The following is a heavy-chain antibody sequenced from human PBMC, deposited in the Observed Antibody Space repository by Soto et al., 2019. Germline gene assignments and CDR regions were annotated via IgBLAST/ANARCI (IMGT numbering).Heavy chain of an antibody. V-gene: IGHV4-31*03. CDR3: VGVREDYFDS. CDR2: IYDHGSP. CDR1: GGSLSSDGDYYR. Sequence: QMQLQESGPGLVSPSQTLSLTCTVSGGSLSSDGDYYRWIWIRQHPGKGMEWIGYIYDHGSPSYRPSPKSRVTVSVESSKNQFSLKLSSLTAEYTAVYYCVGVREDYFDSWGQGLLFTVSS. J-gene: IGHJ4*02.